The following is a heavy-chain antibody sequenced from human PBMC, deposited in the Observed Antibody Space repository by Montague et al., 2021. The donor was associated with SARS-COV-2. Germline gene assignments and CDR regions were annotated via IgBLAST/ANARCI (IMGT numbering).Heavy chain of an antibody. CDR2: IYHSGST. D-gene: IGHD1-26*01. Sequence: SETLSLTCTVSGGSISSSSYYWAWIRQPPGKGLGWIGSIYHSGSTFYNPSLKSRVSMSVDTSKNQFSLKLSPVTAADTAMYYCARVKWELSVGNVFDIWGQGTMVTVSS. J-gene: IGHJ3*02. V-gene: IGHV4-39*01. CDR1: GGSISSSSYY. CDR3: ARVKWELSVGNVFDI.